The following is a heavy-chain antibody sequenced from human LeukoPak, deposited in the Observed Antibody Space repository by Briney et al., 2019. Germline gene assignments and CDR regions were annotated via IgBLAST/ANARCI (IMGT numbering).Heavy chain of an antibody. CDR3: ARVSGTTARFYYYYYMDV. D-gene: IGHD1-20*01. CDR2: IYYSGST. CDR1: GGSISSYY. V-gene: IGHV4-59*01. J-gene: IGHJ6*03. Sequence: NSSETLSLTCTVSGGSISSYYWSWIRQPPGKGLEWIGYIYYSGSTNYNPSLKGRVTISVDTSKNQFSLKLSSVTAADTAVYYCARVSGTTARFYYYYYMDVWGKGTTVTISS.